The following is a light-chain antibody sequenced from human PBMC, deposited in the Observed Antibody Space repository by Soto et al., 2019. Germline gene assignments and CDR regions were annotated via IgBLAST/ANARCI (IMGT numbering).Light chain of an antibody. V-gene: IGLV2-14*01. J-gene: IGLJ1*01. CDR3: SSYTTSSPGV. CDR2: EVT. Sequence: QSALTQPASVCGSAGQSIAISCPGSSSDVGIYNYVSWYQQHPGKVPNLIIYEVTSRPSGVSIRFSGSKSGNTASLTISGLQPEDEAGYYCSSYTTSSPGVFGTGTKGTV. CDR1: SSDVGIYNY.